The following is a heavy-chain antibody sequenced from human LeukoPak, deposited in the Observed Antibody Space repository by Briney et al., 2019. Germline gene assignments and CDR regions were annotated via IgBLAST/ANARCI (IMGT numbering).Heavy chain of an antibody. J-gene: IGHJ4*02. CDR1: GFSFSAYA. Sequence: GGSLRLSCAASGFSFSAYAMYWVHQAPGKGPEWVALIRYDGINKYYGDSVKGRFTISRDNSKNMLYLQMNSLRAEDTAVYYCVKTGSGWYGDYWGQGARVTVSS. D-gene: IGHD6-13*01. V-gene: IGHV3-30*02. CDR3: VKTGSGWYGDY. CDR2: IRYDGINK.